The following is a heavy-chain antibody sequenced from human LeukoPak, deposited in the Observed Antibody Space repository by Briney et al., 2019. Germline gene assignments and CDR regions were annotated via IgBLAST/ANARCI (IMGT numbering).Heavy chain of an antibody. CDR3: ARGSAKNAFDI. CDR2: IWFDGSNI. Sequence: GGSLRLSCVASGFTFSMYGMHWVRQAPGKGLEWVAVIWFDGSNIYYGDFVKGRFTISRDNSQHTLYLQMNSLIVEDTAVYYCARGSAKNAFDIWGQGTMVTVSS. CDR1: GFTFSMYG. J-gene: IGHJ3*02. D-gene: IGHD1-26*01. V-gene: IGHV3-33*01.